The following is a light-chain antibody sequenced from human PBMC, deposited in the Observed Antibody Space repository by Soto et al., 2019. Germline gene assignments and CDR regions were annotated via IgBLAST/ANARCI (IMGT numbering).Light chain of an antibody. J-gene: IGKJ4*01. Sequence: EIVLTQSPATLSLSPGERATLSCRASQSVSSHLTWYQHIPGQAPRLLIYDASTGANGIPARFSGSGSGTDFTLTISSLEPEDFAVYYGQQRSDWPLLFGGGTRVEIK. V-gene: IGKV3-11*01. CDR2: DAS. CDR1: QSVSSH. CDR3: QQRSDWPLL.